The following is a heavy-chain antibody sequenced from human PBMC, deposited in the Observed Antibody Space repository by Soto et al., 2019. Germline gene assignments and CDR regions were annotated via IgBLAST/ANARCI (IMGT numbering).Heavy chain of an antibody. Sequence: QVQLQESGPGLVKPSQTLSLTCTVSGGSISSGGYYWSWIRQHPGKGLEWIGYIYYTGSTYYNPSLKSRVTISVDTSKNQFSLKLSSVTAADTAVYYCAPVEDCGGDCPIEAFEIWGQGTMVTVSS. V-gene: IGHV4-31*03. D-gene: IGHD2-21*02. CDR2: IYYTGST. CDR1: GGSISSGGYY. J-gene: IGHJ3*02. CDR3: APVEDCGGDCPIEAFEI.